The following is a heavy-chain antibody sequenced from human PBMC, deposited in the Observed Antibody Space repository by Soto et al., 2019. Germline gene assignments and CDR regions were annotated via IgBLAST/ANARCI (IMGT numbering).Heavy chain of an antibody. Sequence: ASVKVSCKASGYTFTTYTMNWVRQAPGQRLEWMGWVNPVNGNTKSSQKFQDRVIITRDTSASTAYMELRSLRSEDTAVYYCARGIATGQLDPWGQGTLVTVSS. D-gene: IGHD6-13*01. CDR2: VNPVNGNT. CDR3: ARGIATGQLDP. V-gene: IGHV1-3*01. J-gene: IGHJ5*02. CDR1: GYTFTTYT.